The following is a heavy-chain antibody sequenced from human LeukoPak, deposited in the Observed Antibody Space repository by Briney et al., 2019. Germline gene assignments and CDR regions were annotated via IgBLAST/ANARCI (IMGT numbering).Heavy chain of an antibody. CDR1: GFTFSNYG. J-gene: IGHJ4*02. D-gene: IGHD1-26*01. CDR3: AKESQLSYSGTFYIDF. CDR2: IRYDGSNK. Sequence: GGSLRLSCAAYGFTFSNYGMNWVRQAPGKGLEWVAFIRYDGSNKYYADSVKGRFTISRDSSKNTLYLHMNSLRAEDTAVYYCAKESQLSYSGTFYIDFWGQGTLVTVSS. V-gene: IGHV3-30*02.